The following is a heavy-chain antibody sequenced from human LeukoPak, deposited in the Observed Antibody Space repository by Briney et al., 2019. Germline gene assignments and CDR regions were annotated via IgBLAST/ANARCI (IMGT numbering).Heavy chain of an antibody. D-gene: IGHD6-19*01. J-gene: IGHJ4*02. CDR2: ISGSGGST. V-gene: IGHV3-23*01. CDR1: GFTFSSYA. CDR3: AKDPKQWPLIYYFDY. Sequence: PGGSLRLSCAASGFTFSSYAMSGVRQAPGKGLEWVSAISGSGGSTYYADSVKGRFTISRDNSKNTLYLQMNSLRAEDTAVYYCAKDPKQWPLIYYFDYWGQGTLVTVSS.